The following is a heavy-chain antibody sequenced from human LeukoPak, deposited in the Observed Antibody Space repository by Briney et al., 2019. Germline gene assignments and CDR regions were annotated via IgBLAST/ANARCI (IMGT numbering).Heavy chain of an antibody. CDR1: GFTFSSYA. CDR2: ISYDGSNK. CDR3: ARSNYGDYAPLDY. V-gene: IGHV3-30*04. J-gene: IGHJ4*02. Sequence: GGSLRLSCAASGFTFSSYAMHWVRQAPGKGLEWVAVISYDGSNKYYADSVKGRFTISRDNSKNTLYLQMNSLRAEDTAVYYCARSNYGDYAPLDYWGQGTLVTVSS. D-gene: IGHD4-17*01.